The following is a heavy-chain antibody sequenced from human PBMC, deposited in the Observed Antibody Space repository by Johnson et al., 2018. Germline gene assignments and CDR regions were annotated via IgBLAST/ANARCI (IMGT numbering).Heavy chain of an antibody. J-gene: IGHJ6*02. V-gene: IGHV1-69*01. CDR2: IIPMFETA. CDR3: ERGEQLLVPYYYYYGMDG. CDR1: GGTFSSYA. Sequence: QVQLQESGAEVKKPGSSVKVSCKASGGTFSSYAINWVRQAPGQGLEWMGGIIPMFETAHYAQKFQGRVTITADEFSRTAYMELSSLRSWDTSVYYCERGEQLLVPYYYYYGMDGWGQGTTVNGSS. D-gene: IGHD6-19*01.